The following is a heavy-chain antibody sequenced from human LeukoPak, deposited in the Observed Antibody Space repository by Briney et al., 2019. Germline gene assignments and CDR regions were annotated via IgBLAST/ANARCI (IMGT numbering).Heavy chain of an antibody. D-gene: IGHD3-9*01. CDR3: ARAGSLTGYPPYYYYMDV. V-gene: IGHV4-34*01. Sequence: SETLSLTCAVYGGSFSGYYWSWIRQPPGKGLEWIGEINHSGSTNYNPSLKSRVTISVDTSKNQFSLKLSSVTAADTAVYCCARAGSLTGYPPYYYYMDVWGKGTTVTVSS. CDR1: GGSFSGYY. CDR2: INHSGST. J-gene: IGHJ6*03.